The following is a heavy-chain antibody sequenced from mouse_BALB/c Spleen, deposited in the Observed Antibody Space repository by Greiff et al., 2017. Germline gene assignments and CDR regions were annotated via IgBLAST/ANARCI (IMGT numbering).Heavy chain of an antibody. CDR2: ISSGGST. Sequence: EVMLVESGGGLVKPGGSLKLSCAASGFTFSSYAMSWVRQTPEKRLEWVASISSGGSTYYPDSVKGRFTISRDNARNILYLQMSSLRSEDTAMYYCARLVLRLEAMDYWGQGTSVTVSS. CDR3: ARLVLRLEAMDY. D-gene: IGHD1-2*01. V-gene: IGHV5-6-5*01. CDR1: GFTFSSYA. J-gene: IGHJ4*01.